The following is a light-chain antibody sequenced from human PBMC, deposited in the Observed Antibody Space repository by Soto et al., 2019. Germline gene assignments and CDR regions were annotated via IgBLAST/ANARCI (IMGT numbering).Light chain of an antibody. CDR3: QQIFSSPWT. CDR1: QSIRGY. V-gene: IGKV1-39*01. CDR2: AAF. Sequence: DIQMTQSPSSLSASIGDRVTIACRASQSIRGYLNWYQQIPGKAPKLLIYAAFNLQSGVASRFSGCGSGTDFTLTISSLQPEDFATYYYQQIFSSPWTFAQGTKVEIK. J-gene: IGKJ1*01.